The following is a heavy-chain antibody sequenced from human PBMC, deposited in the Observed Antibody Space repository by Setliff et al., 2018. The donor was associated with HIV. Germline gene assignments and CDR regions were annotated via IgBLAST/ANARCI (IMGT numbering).Heavy chain of an antibody. V-gene: IGHV4-39*07. CDR3: ASTGYSSGWSFDY. CDR2: VYYNWAT. D-gene: IGHD6-19*01. Sequence: SETLSLTCTVSGDSFNGSHYLWGWIRQPPGKGLEWVGNVYYNWATYYNPSLKNRVTISVDTSKNQFSLRLTSVTAADTAVYYCASTGYSSGWSFDYWGQGTLVTVS. CDR1: GDSFNGSHYL. J-gene: IGHJ4*02.